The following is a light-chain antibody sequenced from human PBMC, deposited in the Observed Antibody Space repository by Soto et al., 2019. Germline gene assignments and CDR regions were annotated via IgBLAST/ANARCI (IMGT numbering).Light chain of an antibody. Sequence: DIQMTQSPSSLSASVGDRVTITCQASQDISNYLNWYQQKPGKAPKLLIYDASNLETGVPSRFSGSGSGTDFTFTISSLQPEDIATYYCQQSFGDSRTFGQGTKLEIK. V-gene: IGKV1-33*01. J-gene: IGKJ2*01. CDR1: QDISNY. CDR2: DAS. CDR3: QQSFGDSRT.